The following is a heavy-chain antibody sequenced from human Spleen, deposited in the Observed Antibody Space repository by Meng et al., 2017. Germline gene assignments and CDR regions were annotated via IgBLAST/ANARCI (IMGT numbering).Heavy chain of an antibody. D-gene: IGHD3-16*01. CDR1: GFTFSSYN. Sequence: GESLKISCAASGFTFSSYNMHWVRQTPGEGLVWVSAISGSGGSTYYADSVKGRFTISRDNSKNTVFLQINSLRVEDTAVYYCARSPIDKYDLSALPLDYWGQGTLVTVSS. V-gene: IGHV3-23*01. CDR2: ISGSGGST. CDR3: ARSPIDKYDLSALPLDY. J-gene: IGHJ4*02.